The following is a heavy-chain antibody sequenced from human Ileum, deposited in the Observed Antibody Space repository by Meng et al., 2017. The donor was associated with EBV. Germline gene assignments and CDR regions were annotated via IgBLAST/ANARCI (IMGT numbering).Heavy chain of an antibody. D-gene: IGHD3-22*01. V-gene: IGHV7-4-1*02. Sequence: QVQLVQSGSELKKPGASVTVSCKASGYTFTRYPMNWVRPAPGQGLEWMGWISTNTGNPTYGQGFTGRFVLSSDTSVSTANLQISSLKAEDTAVYYCARGGPYPDSSGFHWYFDLLGRGTLVTVAS. J-gene: IGHJ2*01. CDR3: ARGGPYPDSSGFHWYFDL. CDR1: GYTFTRYP. CDR2: ISTNTGNP.